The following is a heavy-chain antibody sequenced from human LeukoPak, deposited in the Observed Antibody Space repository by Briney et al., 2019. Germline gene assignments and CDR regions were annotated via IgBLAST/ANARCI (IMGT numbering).Heavy chain of an antibody. Sequence: SETLSLTCAVSGHSISSGYYWGWIRQPPGKGLEWIGSIYHSGSTYYNPSLKSRVTISVDTSKNQFSLKLSSVTAADTAVYYCARVGGRGYDILTGYLGSQYYFDYWGQGTLVTVSS. V-gene: IGHV4-38-2*01. CDR2: IYHSGST. CDR3: ARVGGRGYDILTGYLGSQYYFDY. D-gene: IGHD3-9*01. CDR1: GHSISSGYY. J-gene: IGHJ4*02.